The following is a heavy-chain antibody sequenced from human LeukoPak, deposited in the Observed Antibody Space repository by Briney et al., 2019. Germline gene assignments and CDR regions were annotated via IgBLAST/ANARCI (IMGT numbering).Heavy chain of an antibody. V-gene: IGHV1-46*01. CDR3: ARGSGSYYGYFDY. J-gene: IGHJ4*02. D-gene: IGHD1-26*01. CDR1: GYSFRGYY. Sequence: ASVEVSCKASGYSFRGYYMYWVRQVPGQGLEWMGIIDPSDGSATYAQKFQGRVTITTDESTSTAYMELSSLRSEDTAVYYCARGSGSYYGYFDYWGQGTLVTVSS. CDR2: IDPSDGSA.